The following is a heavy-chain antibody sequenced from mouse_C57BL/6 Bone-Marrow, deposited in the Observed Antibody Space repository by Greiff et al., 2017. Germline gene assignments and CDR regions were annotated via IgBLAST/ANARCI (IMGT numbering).Heavy chain of an antibody. CDR1: GYTFTSYW. D-gene: IGHD2-5*01. V-gene: IGHV1-69*01. J-gene: IGHJ4*01. CDR2: IDPSDSYT. Sequence: QVQLQQSGAELVMPGASVKLSCKASGYTFTSYWMHWVKQRPGQGLEWIGEIDPSDSYTNYNQKFKGKSTLTVDKSSSTAYMQLSSLTSEDSAVYYCARWGYYSNVYYAMDYWGQGTSVTVSS. CDR3: ARWGYYSNVYYAMDY.